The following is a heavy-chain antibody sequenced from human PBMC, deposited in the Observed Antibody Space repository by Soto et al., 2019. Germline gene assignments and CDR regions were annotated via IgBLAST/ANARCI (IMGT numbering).Heavy chain of an antibody. CDR1: GYXFTDYH. D-gene: IGHD2-8*01. J-gene: IGHJ6*02. CDR2: INPKSGGT. CDR3: ARGDSTDCSNGVCSFFYNHDMDV. V-gene: IGHV1-2*04. Sequence: RVSCKASGYXFTDYHIHWVRQAPGQGLEWLGRINPKSGGTSTAQKFQGWVTMTTDTSISTASMELTRLTSDDTAIYYCARGDSTDCSNGVCSFFYNHDMDVWGQGTTVTVSS.